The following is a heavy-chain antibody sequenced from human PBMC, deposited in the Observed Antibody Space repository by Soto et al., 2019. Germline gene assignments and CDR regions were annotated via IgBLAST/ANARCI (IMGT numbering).Heavy chain of an antibody. CDR1: GFTFSSYA. J-gene: IGHJ6*02. V-gene: IGHV3-30-3*01. CDR2: ISYDGSNK. CDR3: AREREVTTNYYYYYGMDV. Sequence: QVQLVESGGGVVQPGRSLRLSCAASGFTFSSYAMHWVRQAPGKGLEWVAVISYDGSNKYYADSVKGRFTISRDNSKNTXSRQKNSLRAEDTAVYYCAREREVTTNYYYYYGMDVWGQGTTVTVSS. D-gene: IGHD4-4*01.